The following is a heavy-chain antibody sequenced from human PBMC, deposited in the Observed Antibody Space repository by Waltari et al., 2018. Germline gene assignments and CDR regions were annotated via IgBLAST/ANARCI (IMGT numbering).Heavy chain of an antibody. CDR2: ISYDGINK. Sequence: QVQVVESGGGVVQPGRSLRLSCAASGFSFSSYAMHWVRQAQGKGMDWVAFISYDGINKYFSDSVRGRFTISRDNSKNTVSLQMNSLRAEDTALYYCVRDMSTHYSFGYWGQGTLVTVSS. J-gene: IGHJ4*02. V-gene: IGHV3-30-3*01. CDR1: GFSFSSYA. D-gene: IGHD3-16*01. CDR3: VRDMSTHYSFGY.